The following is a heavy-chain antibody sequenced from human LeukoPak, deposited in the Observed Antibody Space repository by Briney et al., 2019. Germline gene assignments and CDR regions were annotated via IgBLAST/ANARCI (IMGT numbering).Heavy chain of an antibody. D-gene: IGHD3-10*02. J-gene: IGHJ6*04. CDR2: IRNDGTKK. Sequence: PGGSLRLSCAASGFTFSTSGMHWVRQSPGKGLDWVAFIRNDGTKKNYADSVKGRFTISRDNSKNTLYLQMDSLSAEDTAVYYCAELGITMIGGVWGKGTTVTISS. V-gene: IGHV3-30*02. CDR1: GFTFSTSG. CDR3: AELGITMIGGV.